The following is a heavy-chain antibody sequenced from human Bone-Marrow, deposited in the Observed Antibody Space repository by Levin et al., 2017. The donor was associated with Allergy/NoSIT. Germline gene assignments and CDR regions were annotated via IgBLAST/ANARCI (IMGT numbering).Heavy chain of an antibody. CDR3: ARDGSTYYDILTGYYKGDDYYGMDV. J-gene: IGHJ6*02. CDR2: ISFDGNNQ. V-gene: IGHV3-30-3*01. D-gene: IGHD3-9*01. Sequence: GGSLRLSCVASGLNFSNYALHWVRQAPGRGLEWVAVISFDGNNQYYADSVEGRFTISRDNSKSTLYLQVNSLRAEDTALYYCARDGSTYYDILTGYYKGDDYYGMDVWGQGTSVAVSS. CDR1: GLNFSNYA.